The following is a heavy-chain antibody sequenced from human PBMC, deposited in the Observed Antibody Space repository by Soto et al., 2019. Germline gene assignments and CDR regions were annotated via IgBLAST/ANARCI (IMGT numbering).Heavy chain of an antibody. Sequence: SETLSLTCTVSGVSIYRSGYYWGWIRQPPGRGLEWIGNIDYNGVTYSNPSLKSRVTISRDTSKNQFSLKLTSVTAADTALYYCGKVLVGATGHTDSDSWGPGTLVTVSS. CDR2: IDYNGVT. CDR1: GVSIYRSGYY. V-gene: IGHV4-39*01. J-gene: IGHJ4*02. D-gene: IGHD2-15*01. CDR3: GKVLVGATGHTDSDS.